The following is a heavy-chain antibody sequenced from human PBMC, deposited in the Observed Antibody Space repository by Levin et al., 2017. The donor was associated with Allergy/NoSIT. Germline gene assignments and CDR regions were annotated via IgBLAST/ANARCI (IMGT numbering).Heavy chain of an antibody. CDR3: ARDDWPDYDILTGLVNPDY. CDR1: GFTFSSYS. D-gene: IGHD3-9*01. Sequence: GESLKISCAASGFTFSSYSMNWVRQAPGKGLEWVSYISSSSSTIYYADSVKGRFTISRDNAKNSLYLQMNSLRDEDTAVYYCARDDWPDYDILTGLVNPDYWGQGTLVTVSS. J-gene: IGHJ4*02. V-gene: IGHV3-48*02. CDR2: ISSSSSTI.